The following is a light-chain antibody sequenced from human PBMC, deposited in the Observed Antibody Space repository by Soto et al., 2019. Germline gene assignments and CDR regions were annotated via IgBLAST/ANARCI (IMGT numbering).Light chain of an antibody. Sequence: EIVMTQSPATLSVSPGERATLSCRASQSIGSKLAWYQQKPGQAPRLLIHSTSTRATGIPARFSGSGSVTEFTLSISSLQSEDFAVYYCQQYDDWPRTFGLGTKVEIK. CDR3: QQYDDWPRT. CDR2: STS. CDR1: QSIGSK. J-gene: IGKJ1*01. V-gene: IGKV3-15*01.